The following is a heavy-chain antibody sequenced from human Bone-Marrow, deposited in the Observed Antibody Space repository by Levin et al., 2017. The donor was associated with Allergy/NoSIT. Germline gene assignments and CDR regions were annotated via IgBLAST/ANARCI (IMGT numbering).Heavy chain of an antibody. CDR2: IYFSGIS. V-gene: IGHV4-39*01. CDR1: GASIRSDGYY. CDR3: ARLKSDTYGSGTYVFDY. D-gene: IGHD3-10*01. Sequence: PSETLSLTCSVSGASIRSDGYYWGWIRQPPGEGLDWIGNIYFSGISYYNPSLKSRVTISVDTSKNQFSLKVSSVNAADTAVYYCARLKSDTYGSGTYVFDYWGQGTQVTVSS. J-gene: IGHJ4*02.